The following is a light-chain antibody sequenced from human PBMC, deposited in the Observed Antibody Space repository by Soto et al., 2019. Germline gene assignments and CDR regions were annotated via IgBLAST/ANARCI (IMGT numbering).Light chain of an antibody. V-gene: IGKV1-9*01. CDR3: QQPNSYPT. Sequence: DIQLTQSPSFLSESVGDRVTITCRASQGMSSYLAWYQQKPGKAPKLLIYDVSTLQSGVPSRFRGSASGTEFTLTISSLQPEDLATYYCQQPNSYPTFDQGTRLDIK. CDR2: DVS. J-gene: IGKJ5*01. CDR1: QGMSSY.